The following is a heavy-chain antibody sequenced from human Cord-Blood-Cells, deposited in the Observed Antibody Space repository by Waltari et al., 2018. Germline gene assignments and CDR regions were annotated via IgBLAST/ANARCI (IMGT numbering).Heavy chain of an antibody. Sequence: EVQLVESGGGLVQPGGSLRLSCAASGFTFSSYAMHWVRQAPGKGLEYVSAISSNGGSTYYANSVKGRFTISRDNSKNTLYLQMGSLRAEDMAVYYCARVRGRSLQWGAFDIWGQGTMVTVSS. D-gene: IGHD3-16*01. J-gene: IGHJ3*02. CDR3: ARVRGRSLQWGAFDI. CDR2: ISSNGGST. CDR1: GFTFSSYA. V-gene: IGHV3-64*01.